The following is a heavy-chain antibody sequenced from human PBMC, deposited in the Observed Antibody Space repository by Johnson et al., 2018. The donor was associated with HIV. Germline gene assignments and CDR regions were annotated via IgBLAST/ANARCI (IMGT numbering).Heavy chain of an antibody. CDR2: IKHDGSEK. Sequence: VQLVESGGGLVQPGGSLRLSCAASGFTFTRYWLNWVRQAPGKGLAWVANIKHDGSEKHYVDAVKGRFTISRDNANNSLYLHMNSLRVEDTAVYYCARGGIVVVDFDAFDIWGQGTMVTVSS. V-gene: IGHV3-7*01. CDR3: ARGGIVVVDFDAFDI. CDR1: GFTFTRYW. D-gene: IGHD2-15*01. J-gene: IGHJ3*02.